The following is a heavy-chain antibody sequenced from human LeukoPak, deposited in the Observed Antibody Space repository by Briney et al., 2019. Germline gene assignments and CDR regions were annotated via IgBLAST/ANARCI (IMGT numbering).Heavy chain of an antibody. D-gene: IGHD1-26*01. Sequence: PSETLSLTCTVSGASIDIESYYWSWVRQSAGKALEWIGRIDHGGVTNYNPSLQSRVTISLDTSQKQFSLKLNSVTAADTAVYYCAGGHDYYSEYFQHWGQGTLVSVSS. V-gene: IGHV4-61*02. CDR2: IDHGGVT. CDR3: AGGHDYYSEYFQH. J-gene: IGHJ1*01. CDR1: GASIDIESYY.